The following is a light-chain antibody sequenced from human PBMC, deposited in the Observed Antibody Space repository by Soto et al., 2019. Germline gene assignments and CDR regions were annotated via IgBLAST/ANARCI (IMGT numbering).Light chain of an antibody. CDR3: QHYYRSPFT. CDR1: QTLLNRNYNRNY. V-gene: IGKV4-1*01. Sequence: DIVLTQSPDSLAVSPGERATIHCKSSQTLLNRNYNRNYLAWYQQKPGQPPSLLIYWASTRELGVPDRFSGSGSGTDFTLNISSLQAEDVEVYYCQHYYRSPFTFGQGTRLEIK. J-gene: IGKJ5*01. CDR2: WAS.